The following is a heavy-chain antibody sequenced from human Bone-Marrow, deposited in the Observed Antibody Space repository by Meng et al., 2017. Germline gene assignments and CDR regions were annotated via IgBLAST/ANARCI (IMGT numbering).Heavy chain of an antibody. CDR2: ISGSGGST. Sequence: GGPLRPPCAAPGFTFSSYAMSWVRQAPGKGLEWVSAISGSGGSTYYADSVKGRFTISRDNSKNTLYLQMNSLRAEDTAVYYCAKDSSTSCRNWFDPWGQGTLVTVSS. V-gene: IGHV3-23*01. CDR1: GFTFSSYA. J-gene: IGHJ5*02. D-gene: IGHD2-2*01. CDR3: AKDSSTSCRNWFDP.